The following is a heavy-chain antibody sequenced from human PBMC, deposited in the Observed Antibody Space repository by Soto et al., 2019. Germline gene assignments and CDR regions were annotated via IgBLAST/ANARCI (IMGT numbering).Heavy chain of an antibody. Sequence: EVQLLESGGGLVQPGGSLRLSCAASGFTFSSYAMSWVLQAPGKGLEWVSAISGSGGSTYYADSVKGRFTISRDNSKNTLYLQMNSLRAEDTAVYYCANAGIVVPALPWGQGTLVTVSS. CDR2: ISGSGGST. D-gene: IGHD2-2*01. V-gene: IGHV3-23*01. CDR3: ANAGIVVPALP. CDR1: GFTFSSYA. J-gene: IGHJ5*02.